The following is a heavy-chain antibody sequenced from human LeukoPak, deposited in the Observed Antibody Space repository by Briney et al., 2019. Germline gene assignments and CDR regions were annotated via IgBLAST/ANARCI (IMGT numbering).Heavy chain of an antibody. CDR1: GFTFSNAW. V-gene: IGHV3-15*01. J-gene: IGHJ6*03. Sequence: GGSLRLSCAASGFTFSNAWMSWGRQAPGKGLEWVGRIKSKTDGGTTDYAAPVKGRFTISRDDSKNTLYLQMNSLKTEDTAVYYCTTVAVTYYYYYYMDVWGKGTTVTVSS. CDR2: IKSKTDGGTT. CDR3: TTVAVTYYYYYYMDV. D-gene: IGHD5-18*01.